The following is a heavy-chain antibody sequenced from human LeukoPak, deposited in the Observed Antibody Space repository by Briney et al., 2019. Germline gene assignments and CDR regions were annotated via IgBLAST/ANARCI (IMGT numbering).Heavy chain of an antibody. D-gene: IGHD3-9*01. CDR2: IHYTGAT. CDR3: ARGNILTGYCFDF. J-gene: IGHJ4*02. V-gene: IGHV4-34*01. CDR1: GGSITGYY. Sequence: ASETLPLTCAVYGGSITGYYWSWIRQTPGRGLEWVREIHYTGATSYNPSLKSRATISTDTSKNQFSLRLSSVTAADTAVYYCARGNILTGYCFDFWGQGALVTVSS.